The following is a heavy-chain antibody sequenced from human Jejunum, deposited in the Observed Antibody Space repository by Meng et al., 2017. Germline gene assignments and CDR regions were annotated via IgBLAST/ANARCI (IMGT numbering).Heavy chain of an antibody. CDR1: GGYISRNNW. J-gene: IGHJ4*02. D-gene: IGHD3-22*01. CDR3: ATAYESSGYYYLYYFQY. V-gene: IGHV4-4*02. Sequence: GERREGGHVRSNPAGPLPPTCPFLGGYISRNNWWSWVRQPPGKGLEWIGEIYHSGITNYNPSLKSRATISIDKSKNQFSLNLSSLTAADTAVYYCATAYESSGYYYLYYFQYWGQGTLVTVSS. CDR2: IYHSGIT.